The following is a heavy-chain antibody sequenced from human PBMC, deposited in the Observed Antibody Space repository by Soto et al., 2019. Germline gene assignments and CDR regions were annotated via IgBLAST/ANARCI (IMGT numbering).Heavy chain of an antibody. CDR2: IYYSGST. V-gene: IGHV4-31*03. D-gene: IGHD3-3*01. J-gene: IGHJ4*02. CDR1: GGSISSGGYY. CDR3: ARSQPQDFWSGYYFDY. Sequence: QVQLQESGPGLVKPSQTLSLTCTVSGGSISSGGYYWSWIRQHPGKGLEWIGYIYYSGSTYYNPSLTSRVTISVDTSKNQFSLKLSSVTAADTAVYYCARSQPQDFWSGYYFDYWGQGTLVTVSS.